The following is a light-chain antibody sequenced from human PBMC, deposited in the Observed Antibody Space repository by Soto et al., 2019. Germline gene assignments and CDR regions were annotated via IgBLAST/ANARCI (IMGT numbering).Light chain of an antibody. Sequence: DIQMTPSPSSLSASVGDRVTITCRASQSISSYLNWYQQKPGKAPKLLIYGASSLQSGVPSRFSGSGSGTDFTLTINSLQREDFATYFCQQTYTSPLTFGGGTKVDI. CDR2: GAS. CDR1: QSISSY. V-gene: IGKV1-39*01. J-gene: IGKJ4*01. CDR3: QQTYTSPLT.